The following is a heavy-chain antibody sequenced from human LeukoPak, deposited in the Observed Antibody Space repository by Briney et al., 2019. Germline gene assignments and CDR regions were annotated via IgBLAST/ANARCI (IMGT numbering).Heavy chain of an antibody. CDR3: ARVGDSSSWYNYYYYMDV. J-gene: IGHJ6*03. CDR2: IYYSGST. Sequence: SETLSLTCTVSGGSISSYYWGWIRQPPGKGLEWIGYIYYSGSTNYNPSLKSRVTISVDTSKNQFSLKLSSVTAADTAVYYCARVGDSSSWYNYYYYMDVWGKGTTVTISS. CDR1: GGSISSYY. V-gene: IGHV4-59*01. D-gene: IGHD6-13*01.